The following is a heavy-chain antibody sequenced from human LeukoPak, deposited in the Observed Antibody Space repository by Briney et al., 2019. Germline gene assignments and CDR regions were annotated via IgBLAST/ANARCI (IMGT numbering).Heavy chain of an antibody. V-gene: IGHV3-21*01. CDR2: IGSESHYM. Sequence: GGSLRLSCTASGFDFSIYAMAWVRQAPGKGLEWVSSIGSESHYMYYADSVKGRFTISRDNAKNSLYLQMNSLRDEDTAVYYCARKYGGYADYWGQGTLVTVSS. CDR3: ARKYGGYADY. J-gene: IGHJ4*02. CDR1: GFDFSIYA. D-gene: IGHD5-12*01.